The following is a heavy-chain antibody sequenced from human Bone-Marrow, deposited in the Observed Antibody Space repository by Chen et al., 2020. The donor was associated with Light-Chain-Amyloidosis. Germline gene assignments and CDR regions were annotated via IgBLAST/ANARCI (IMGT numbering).Heavy chain of an antibody. CDR2: IYYNGNI. CDR3: AKSSDYADPFDF. V-gene: IGHV4-59*01. D-gene: IGHD4-17*01. J-gene: IGHJ4*02. Sequence: QVQLQESGPGLVKPSETLSLNCTVSGASISNYYWSRIRQPPGRGLEWIGYIYYNGNIKYNPSLKGRVTISEDASKNHFSLKLSSVAAADTAIYCCAKSSDYADPFDFWGPGTPVIVSS. CDR1: GASISNYY.